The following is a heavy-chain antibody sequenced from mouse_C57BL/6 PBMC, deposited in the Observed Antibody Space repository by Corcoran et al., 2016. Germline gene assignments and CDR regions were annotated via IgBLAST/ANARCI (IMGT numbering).Heavy chain of an antibody. J-gene: IGHJ2*01. D-gene: IGHD1-1*01. CDR3: ARITTVVAHFDY. Sequence: QIQLVQSGPELKKPGETVKISCKASGYTFTTYGMSWVKQAPGKGLKWMGWINTYSGVPTYADDFKGRFAFSLETSASTPYLQINNLKNEDTATYFCARITTVVAHFDYWGQGTTLTVSS. CDR1: GYTFTTYG. V-gene: IGHV9-3*01. CDR2: INTYSGVP.